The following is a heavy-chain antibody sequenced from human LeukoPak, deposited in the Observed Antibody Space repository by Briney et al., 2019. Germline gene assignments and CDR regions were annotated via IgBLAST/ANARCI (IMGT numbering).Heavy chain of an antibody. J-gene: IGHJ5*02. CDR3: ARRGWPGWFDP. D-gene: IGHD6-19*01. CDR1: GGTFSSYA. CDR2: VIPVFGTA. Sequence: SVKVSCKASGGTFSSYAISWVRQAPGQGLEWMGRVIPVFGTANYAQKFQGRVTITTDESTSTAYMELSSLRSEDTAVYYCARRGWPGWFDPWGQGTLVTVSS. V-gene: IGHV1-69*05.